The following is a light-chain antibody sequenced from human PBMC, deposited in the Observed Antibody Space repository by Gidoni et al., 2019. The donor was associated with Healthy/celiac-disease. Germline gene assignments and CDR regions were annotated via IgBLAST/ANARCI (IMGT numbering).Light chain of an antibody. J-gene: IGKJ2*01. V-gene: IGKV3-20*01. CDR1: QSVSSSY. CDR3: QQYGSSPLYT. CDR2: GAS. Sequence: EIVLTQSRGTLSLSPGERATLSCRASQSVSSSYLAWYQQKPGQAPRLLISGASSRATGIPDRFSGSGSGTDFTLTISRLEPEDFAVYYCQQYGSSPLYTFGQGTKLEIK.